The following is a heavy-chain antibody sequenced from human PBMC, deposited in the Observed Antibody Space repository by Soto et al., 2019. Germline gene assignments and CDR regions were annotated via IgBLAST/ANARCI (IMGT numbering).Heavy chain of an antibody. CDR1: GGTFSSYA. V-gene: IGHV1-69*13. D-gene: IGHD5-18*01. Sequence: SVKVSCKASGGTFSSYAISWVRQAPGQGLEWMGGIIPIFGTANYAQKFQGRVTITADESTSTAYMELSSLRSEDTAVYYCGRGWGYSYGYLDYWGQGTLVTVSS. CDR3: GRGWGYSYGYLDY. J-gene: IGHJ4*02. CDR2: IIPIFGTA.